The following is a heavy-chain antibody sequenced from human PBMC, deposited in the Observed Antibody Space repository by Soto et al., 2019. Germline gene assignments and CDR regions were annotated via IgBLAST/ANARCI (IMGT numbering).Heavy chain of an antibody. CDR3: ARAPKVSGSAQTRPDF. Sequence: QVQLHQWGAGLLKPSETLSLACSLYSGSLSGYYWSWIRQPPGKGLEWIGEISPSGTTNYSPSLKSRVAISVDTSKNQCSLNLTPLTAADTGVYYCARAPKVSGSAQTRPDFWGQGSLVTVSS. D-gene: IGHD6-6*01. CDR2: ISPSGTT. J-gene: IGHJ4*02. CDR1: SGSLSGYY. V-gene: IGHV4-34*01.